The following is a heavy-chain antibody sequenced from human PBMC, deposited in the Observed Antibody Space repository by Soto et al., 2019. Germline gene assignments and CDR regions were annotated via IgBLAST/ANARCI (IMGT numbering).Heavy chain of an antibody. D-gene: IGHD4-17*01. CDR1: GFIFSSYA. CDR2: ISGSGGST. CDR3: AKDPNRVWGDYVKGDWFDP. Sequence: GGSLRLSCAASGFIFSSYAMSWVRQAPGKGLEWVSAISGSGGSTYYADSVKGRFTISRDNSKNTLYLQMNSLRAEDTAVYYCAKDPNRVWGDYVKGDWFDPWGQGTLVTVSS. V-gene: IGHV3-23*01. J-gene: IGHJ5*02.